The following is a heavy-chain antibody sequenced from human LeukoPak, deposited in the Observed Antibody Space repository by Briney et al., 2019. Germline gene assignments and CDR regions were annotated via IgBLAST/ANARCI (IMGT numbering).Heavy chain of an antibody. V-gene: IGHV1-2*02. CDR3: ARTPLPVHWYFDL. J-gene: IGHJ2*01. Sequence: ASVKVSCKASGYTFTGYYMHWVRQAPGQGLEWMGWINPNSGGTNYAQKFQGRVTMTRDTSISTAYMELSRLRSDDTAVYYCARTPLPVHWYFDLWGRGTLVTVSS. CDR1: GYTFTGYY. CDR2: INPNSGGT. D-gene: IGHD6-6*01.